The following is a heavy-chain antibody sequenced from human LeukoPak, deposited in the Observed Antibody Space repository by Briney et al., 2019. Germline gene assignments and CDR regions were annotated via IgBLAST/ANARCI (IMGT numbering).Heavy chain of an antibody. CDR3: ARDWGSTTTPNWFDP. V-gene: IGHV1-18*01. J-gene: IGHJ5*02. CDR2: ISPYNRNP. D-gene: IGHD2-15*01. Sequence: ASVKVSCMGSGYTFNNYGISWVRQAPGQGLEWMGWISPYNRNPDYAQKFQGRLTMTTDTSTNTVYMELRNLGYDDTAIYYCARDWGSTTTPNWFDPWGQGTLVSVSS. CDR1: GYTFNNYG.